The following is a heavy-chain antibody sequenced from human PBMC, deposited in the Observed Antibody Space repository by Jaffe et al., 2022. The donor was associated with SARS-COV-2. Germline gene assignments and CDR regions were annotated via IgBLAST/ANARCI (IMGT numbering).Heavy chain of an antibody. CDR3: ARNADSGGFHGGVYYFES. V-gene: IGHV1-69*01. Sequence: QVQLVQSGAEVKKPGSSVKVSCTLSGGSFSTNAISWVRQAPGQGLEWMGGLIPMFGPPNYTQKFQDRATITADESTNTAFLELSSLTSGDTAVYYCARNADSGGFHGGVYYFESWGQGTLVTVSS. D-gene: IGHD3-22*01. CDR2: LIPMFGPP. J-gene: IGHJ4*02. CDR1: GGSFSTNA.